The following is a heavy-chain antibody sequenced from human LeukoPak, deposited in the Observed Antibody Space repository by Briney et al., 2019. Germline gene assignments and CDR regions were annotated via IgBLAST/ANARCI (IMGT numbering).Heavy chain of an antibody. CDR1: GFIFSNYE. J-gene: IGHJ4*02. CDR2: ISDHGKSR. CDR3: ARARIAAPLLDY. V-gene: IGHV3-48*03. D-gene: IGHD6-13*01. Sequence: GGSLRLSCVASGFIFSNYEMNWVRQTPGKGLEWVSYISDHGKSRNYVDSVKGRFTISRDNAKNSLYLQMNSLRVEDTAIYFCARARIAAPLLDYWGQGTLVTVSS.